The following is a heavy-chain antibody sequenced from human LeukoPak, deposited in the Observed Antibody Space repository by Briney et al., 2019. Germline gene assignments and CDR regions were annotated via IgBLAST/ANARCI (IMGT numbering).Heavy chain of an antibody. J-gene: IGHJ4*02. Sequence: ASVKVSCKASGYTFTSYGISWVRQAPGQGLEWMGWISAYNGNTNYAQKLQGRVTMTTDTSTSTAYMELRSLRSDDTAVYYCAAYIVGATHFDYWGQGTLVTVSS. CDR2: ISAYNGNT. V-gene: IGHV1-18*01. CDR1: GYTFTSYG. D-gene: IGHD1-26*01. CDR3: AAYIVGATHFDY.